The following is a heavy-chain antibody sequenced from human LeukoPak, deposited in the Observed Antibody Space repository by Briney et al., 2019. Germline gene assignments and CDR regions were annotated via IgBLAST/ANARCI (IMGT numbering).Heavy chain of an antibody. CDR1: GXTFTSYW. Sequence: GESLKISFKGSGXTFTSYWINWVRQMPGKGLEWMGIIYPGESETRYSPSFQGQVTISADKSITTVYLQWSSLKASDTAMYYCARLYGDYALDYWGQGTLVTVYS. J-gene: IGHJ4*02. CDR2: IYPGESET. D-gene: IGHD4-17*01. V-gene: IGHV5-51*01. CDR3: ARLYGDYALDY.